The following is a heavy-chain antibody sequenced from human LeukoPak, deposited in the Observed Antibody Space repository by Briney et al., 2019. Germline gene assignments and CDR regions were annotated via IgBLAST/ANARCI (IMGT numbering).Heavy chain of an antibody. V-gene: IGHV3-74*01. CDR2: INSDGSFT. CDR1: GFTFSSYW. J-gene: IGHJ5*02. Sequence: GGSLRLSCAASGFTFSSYWMHWVRQAPGKWLVWVSLINSDGSFTSYADSVKGRFTISRDNAKNTLYLQMNSLRAEDTAIYYCARVQVLGTYDWFDPWGQGTLVTVSS. D-gene: IGHD4/OR15-4a*01. CDR3: ARVQVLGTYDWFDP.